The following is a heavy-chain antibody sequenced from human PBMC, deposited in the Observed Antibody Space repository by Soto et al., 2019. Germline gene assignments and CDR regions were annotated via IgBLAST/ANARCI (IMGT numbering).Heavy chain of an antibody. J-gene: IGHJ4*02. CDR1: GGSISSTDW. D-gene: IGHD1-26*01. CDR2: IYHGGST. CDR3: ASSKSGGSYYFDY. V-gene: IGHV4-4*02. Sequence: QVQLQESGPGLVKPSGTLSLTCAVSGGSISSTDWWSWVRQPPGKGLEWIGEIYHGGSTNYNPSLMSRVTISVDRSKNQFSLKLTSVTAADTAVYYCASSKSGGSYYFDYRGQGTLVTVSS.